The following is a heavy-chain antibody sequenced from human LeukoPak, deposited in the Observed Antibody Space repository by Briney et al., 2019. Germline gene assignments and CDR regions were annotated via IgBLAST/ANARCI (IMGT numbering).Heavy chain of an antibody. CDR3: ARDGTAVGINYDY. V-gene: IGHV3-21*04. CDR1: GFTFSSYN. D-gene: IGHD6-13*01. J-gene: IGHJ4*02. Sequence: GGSLRLSCAASGFTFSSYNMNWVRQAPGKGLEWVSSISSSSSYIYYADSVKGRSTISRDNTKNSLYLQMNSLRAEDTAVYYCARDGTAVGINYDYWGQGTLVTVSS. CDR2: ISSSSSYI.